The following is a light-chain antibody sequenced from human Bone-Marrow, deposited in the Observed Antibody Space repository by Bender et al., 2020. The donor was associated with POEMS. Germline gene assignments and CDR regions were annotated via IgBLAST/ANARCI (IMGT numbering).Light chain of an antibody. CDR3: QVWDDDSDHRV. Sequence: SYVLAQPPSVSVAPGETARITCGGNDIGSKSVHWYQQKPGQAPVLVVYDDSDRPSGIPERFSGSNSGNTATLTISRVEVGDEADYYCQVWDDDSDHRVFGGGTKLTVL. CDR2: DDS. J-gene: IGLJ3*02. V-gene: IGLV3-21*02. CDR1: DIGSKS.